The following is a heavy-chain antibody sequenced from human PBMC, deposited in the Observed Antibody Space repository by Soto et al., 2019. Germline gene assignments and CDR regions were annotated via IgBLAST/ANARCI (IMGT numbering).Heavy chain of an antibody. Sequence: PSETLSLTYTGSGVSISTYYWSWIRQPPEKELEWIGYISYSGSTNYNPSLKNRDTMSVDTSKNQFSLKLSSVTAADTAVYYCARRLMIRQVITPAMDVWGQRTTVTSP. CDR2: ISYSGST. V-gene: IGHV4-59*01. D-gene: IGHD3-10*01. CDR3: ARRLMIRQVITPAMDV. J-gene: IGHJ6*02. CDR1: GVSISTYY.